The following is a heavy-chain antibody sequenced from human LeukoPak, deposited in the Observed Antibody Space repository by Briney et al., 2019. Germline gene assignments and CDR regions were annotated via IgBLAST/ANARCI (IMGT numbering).Heavy chain of an antibody. D-gene: IGHD6-13*01. CDR3: TRDRAAAAVLFDY. CDR2: IRSKAYGGTT. Sequence: GGSLRLSCTASGFTFGDYAMSWVRQAPGKGLEWVGFIRSKAYGGTTEYAASVKGRFTISRDDSKSIAYQQMNSLKTEDTAVYYCTRDRAAAAVLFDYWGQGTLVTVSS. V-gene: IGHV3-49*04. CDR1: GFTFGDYA. J-gene: IGHJ4*02.